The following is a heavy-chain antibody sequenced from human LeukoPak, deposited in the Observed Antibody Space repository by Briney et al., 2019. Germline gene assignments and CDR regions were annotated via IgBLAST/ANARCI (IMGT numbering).Heavy chain of an antibody. D-gene: IGHD1-1*01. CDR1: GGSVSSHGYY. Sequence: PSETLSLTCTVSGGSVSSHGYYWGWIRQPPGKGLEWIGSNDYRGYSYYIPSLKSRVTISIDTSKNQLSLRLTSVTAAGTAVYYCARFEGGTMEDYWGQGTLVTVSS. CDR2: NDYRGYS. CDR3: ARFEGGTMEDY. J-gene: IGHJ4*02. V-gene: IGHV4-39*07.